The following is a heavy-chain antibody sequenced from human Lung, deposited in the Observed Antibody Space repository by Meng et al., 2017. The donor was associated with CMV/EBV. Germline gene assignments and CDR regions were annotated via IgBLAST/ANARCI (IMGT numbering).Heavy chain of an antibody. CDR1: CGSISSSSYY. CDR2: VVYSGTT. V-gene: IGHV4-39*01. CDR3: ARHHHSPTFDY. Sequence: LPVQEAGPGLGELSETLSLTLTVSCGSISSSSYYWAGICQHPGAGLEWIGSVVYSGTTYYTSFLKSRVSISVDTSKNQFSLKLSSVTAADTAVYYCARHHHSPTFDYWGQGTLVTVSS. J-gene: IGHJ4*02. D-gene: IGHD1-14*01.